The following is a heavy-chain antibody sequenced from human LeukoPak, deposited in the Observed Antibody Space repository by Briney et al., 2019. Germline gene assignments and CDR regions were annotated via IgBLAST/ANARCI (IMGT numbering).Heavy chain of an antibody. CDR1: GFKFSGYW. Sequence: GGSLRLSCAASGFKFSGYWMHWVRQAPGKGLVWVSRINSDGSSTSYADSVKGRFTISRDSAKNTLYLQMNSLRAEDTAVYYCVRDGYSYGFMLAFDIWGLGTRVTVSS. J-gene: IGHJ3*02. CDR2: INSDGSST. D-gene: IGHD5-18*01. V-gene: IGHV3-74*01. CDR3: VRDGYSYGFMLAFDI.